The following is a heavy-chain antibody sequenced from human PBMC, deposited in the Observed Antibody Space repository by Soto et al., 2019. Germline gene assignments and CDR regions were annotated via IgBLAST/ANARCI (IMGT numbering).Heavy chain of an antibody. D-gene: IGHD7-27*01. CDR3: ARDQSGAADF. CDR1: GDPVSSGSFF. Sequence: SETMSLTCTVSGDPVSSGSFFWSWIRQPPGKGLEWIGYIYSSGGTSYIPSLKSRITLSVDTSKNQFSLNLKFVTAADTAVYFCARDQSGAADFWGQGIVVTVSS. J-gene: IGHJ3*01. CDR2: IYSSGGT. V-gene: IGHV4-61*01.